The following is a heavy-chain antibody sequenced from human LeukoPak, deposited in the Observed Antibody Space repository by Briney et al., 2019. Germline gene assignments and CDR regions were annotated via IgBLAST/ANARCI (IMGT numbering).Heavy chain of an antibody. CDR2: IYHSGST. V-gene: IGHV4-39*07. CDR3: ARAGYDSSGYYYVNFYSDYALKVDY. J-gene: IGHJ4*02. CDR1: GGSISSTSYY. Sequence: SETLSLTFIVSGGSISSTSYYWGWIRPPPGKGLEWIGSIYHSGSTYYNPSLKSRVTISVDTSKNQFSLKLNSVTDADTAVYYCARAGYDSSGYYYVNFYSDYALKVDYWGQGTLVTVSS. D-gene: IGHD3-22*01.